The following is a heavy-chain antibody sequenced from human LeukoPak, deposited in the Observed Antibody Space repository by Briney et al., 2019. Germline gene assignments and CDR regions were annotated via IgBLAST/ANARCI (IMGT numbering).Heavy chain of an antibody. Sequence: PSETLSLTCTVSGGSISSYYWSWIRQPPGKGLEWIGYIYYSGSTNYNPSLKSRVAISVDTSKNQFSLKLSSVTAADTAVYYCARAPEWELLGGFDYWGQGTLVSVSS. J-gene: IGHJ4*02. CDR2: IYYSGST. CDR1: GGSISSYY. V-gene: IGHV4-59*01. CDR3: ARAPEWELLGGFDY. D-gene: IGHD1-26*01.